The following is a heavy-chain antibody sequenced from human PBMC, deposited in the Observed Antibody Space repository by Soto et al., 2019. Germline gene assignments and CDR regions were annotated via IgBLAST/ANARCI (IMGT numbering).Heavy chain of an antibody. Sequence: EVQLVESGGGLLQPGGSLRLSCAASGFTFSSYSMNWVRQAPGKGLEWVSYISSSSSTIYYEDSVKGRFTISRDNAKNSLYLQLNSLRAEDTAVYYCARHPERIAEIGWFDPWGQGTLVTVSS. CDR3: ARHPERIAEIGWFDP. D-gene: IGHD6-13*01. J-gene: IGHJ5*02. CDR2: ISSSSSTI. V-gene: IGHV3-48*01. CDR1: GFTFSSYS.